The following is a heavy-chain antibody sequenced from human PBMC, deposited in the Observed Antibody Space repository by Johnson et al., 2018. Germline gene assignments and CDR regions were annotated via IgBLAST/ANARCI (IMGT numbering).Heavy chain of an antibody. CDR3: ARDLVAVDAFNI. CDR2: IIPMLGKA. J-gene: IGHJ3*02. Sequence: QVQLVESGAEVKKPGSSVKVSCKSSGGTFSSYSINWVRQAPGQGLEWMGRIIPMLGKAEYTQKFQGRVTMTADKATTTAHMERRRLRSEDTAVYFCARDLVAVDAFNIWGQGTLVTVSS. D-gene: IGHD3-16*02. V-gene: IGHV1-69*09. CDR1: GGTFSSYS.